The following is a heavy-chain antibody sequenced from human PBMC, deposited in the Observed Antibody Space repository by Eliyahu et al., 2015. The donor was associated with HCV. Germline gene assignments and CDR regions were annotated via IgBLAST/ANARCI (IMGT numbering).Heavy chain of an antibody. CDR3: ARGVGPSFDFWSDSRHYFDS. D-gene: IGHD3-3*01. CDR2: VSTRGTA. CDR1: GDSVSSGHYY. J-gene: IGHJ4*02. Sequence: QVHLQESGPGLVKPSQALSLTCSVSGDSVSSGHYYWTWIRQPAGKGLEWIGHVSTRGTANYNPSLKSRVTISLDKSKSQFSLKMTSVTAADTAVYYCARGVGPSFDFWSDSRHYFDSWGQGRLVTVSS. V-gene: IGHV4-61*02.